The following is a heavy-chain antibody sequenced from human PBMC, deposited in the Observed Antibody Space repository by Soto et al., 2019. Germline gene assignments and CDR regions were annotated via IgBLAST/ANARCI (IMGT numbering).Heavy chain of an antibody. CDR3: AKGDLDTSMAMAFDY. D-gene: IGHD5-18*01. CDR1: GFTFRNFG. Sequence: GSLRLSCAASGFTFRNFGLHWVRQAPGKGLEWVAVISYDGSNTYYSDSVKGRFTISRDNFKNTLYLQMDSLRTEDTAVYYCAKGDLDTSMAMAFDYWGQGTLVTVSS. V-gene: IGHV3-30*18. CDR2: ISYDGSNT. J-gene: IGHJ4*02.